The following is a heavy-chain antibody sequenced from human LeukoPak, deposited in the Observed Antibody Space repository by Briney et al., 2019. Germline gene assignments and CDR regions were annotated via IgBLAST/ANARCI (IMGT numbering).Heavy chain of an antibody. Sequence: SETLSLTCTVSGGSISSDIYYWGWIRQPPGKGLEWIGSIYYSGSTYYNPSRKSRVTISVDTSKNQFSLRLSSVTAADTDVYYCARSMGHTYYDFWSGSNKFDYWGQGTLVTVSS. J-gene: IGHJ4*02. CDR2: IYYSGST. CDR1: GGSISSDIYY. V-gene: IGHV4-39*01. CDR3: ARSMGHTYYDFWSGSNKFDY. D-gene: IGHD3-3*01.